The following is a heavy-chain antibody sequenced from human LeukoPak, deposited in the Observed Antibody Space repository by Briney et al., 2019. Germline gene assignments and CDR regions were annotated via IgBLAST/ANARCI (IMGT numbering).Heavy chain of an antibody. CDR2: ISYSGNT. Sequence: SETLSLTCTVSGVSISSYYWNWIRQPPGKGLEWIGFISYSGNTNYDPSLKSRVSISLDTSKNQFSLRLTSATAADTAVYYCSVIKNYYYYGMDVWGQGTTVTVSS. CDR1: GVSISSYY. V-gene: IGHV4-59*01. J-gene: IGHJ6*02. CDR3: SVIKNYYYYGMDV. D-gene: IGHD3-10*01.